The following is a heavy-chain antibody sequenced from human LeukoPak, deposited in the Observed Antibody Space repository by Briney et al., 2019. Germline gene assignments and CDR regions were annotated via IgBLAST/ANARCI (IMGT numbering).Heavy chain of an antibody. V-gene: IGHV3-23*01. CDR3: ARQPDAFSGWSNGQHFFYY. Sequence: GGSLSLFCAASGFTLSSQLMRWLRQAPGKGLEWVSGISGRGSSTYYADSVKGRFTISRDNSKNTLYLQMNSLRAEDTAVYYCARQPDAFSGWSNGQHFFYYWGAGTLVTVSS. CDR1: GFTLSSQL. J-gene: IGHJ4*02. D-gene: IGHD6-19*01. CDR2: ISGRGSST.